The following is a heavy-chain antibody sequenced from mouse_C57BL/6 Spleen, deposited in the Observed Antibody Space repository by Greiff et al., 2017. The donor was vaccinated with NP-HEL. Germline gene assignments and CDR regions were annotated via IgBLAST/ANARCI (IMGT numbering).Heavy chain of an antibody. V-gene: IGHV5-6*01. CDR2: ISSGGSYT. D-gene: IGHD2-4*01. Sequence: EVHLVESGGDLVKPGGSLKLSCAASGFTFSSYGMSWVRQTPDKRLEWVATISSGGSYTYYPYSVKGRFTISRDNAKNTLYLQMSSLKSEDTAMYYGARRYDYDRAWFAYWGQGTLVTVSA. CDR3: ARRYDYDRAWFAY. CDR1: GFTFSSYG. J-gene: IGHJ3*01.